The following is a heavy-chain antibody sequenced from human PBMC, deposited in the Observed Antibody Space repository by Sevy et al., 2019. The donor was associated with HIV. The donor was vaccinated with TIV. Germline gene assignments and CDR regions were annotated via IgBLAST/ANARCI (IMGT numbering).Heavy chain of an antibody. CDR2: DSTSGST. Sequence: SETLSLTCTVSSASFSAYYWSWIRQPAGKGLEWIGRDSTSGSTNYNPSLKSRVTMSLDTSKNHFSLKLSSVTAAEPAIYYCARDDLVVGGGSNWFDPWGQGALVTVSS. D-gene: IGHD3-10*01. V-gene: IGHV4-4*07. CDR1: SASFSAYY. J-gene: IGHJ5*02. CDR3: ARDDLVVGGGSNWFDP.